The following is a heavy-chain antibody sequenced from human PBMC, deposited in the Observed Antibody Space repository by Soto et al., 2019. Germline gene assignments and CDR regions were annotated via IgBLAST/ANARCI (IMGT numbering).Heavy chain of an antibody. CDR1: GGSISSYY. Sequence: SETLSLTCTVSGGSISSYYWSWIRQPAGKGLEWIGRIYTSGSTNYNPSLKSRVTMSVDTSKNQFSLKLSSVTAADTAVYYCARDVFSREYCSGGSCRHYYYYYGMDVWGQGTTVTVSS. CDR3: ARDVFSREYCSGGSCRHYYYYYGMDV. J-gene: IGHJ6*02. D-gene: IGHD2-15*01. V-gene: IGHV4-4*07. CDR2: IYTSGST.